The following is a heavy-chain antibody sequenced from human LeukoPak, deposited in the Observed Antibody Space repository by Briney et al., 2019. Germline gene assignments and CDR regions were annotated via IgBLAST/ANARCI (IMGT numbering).Heavy chain of an antibody. V-gene: IGHV3-21*01. CDR1: GFTFSSYS. Sequence: GGSLRLXCAASGFTFSSYSMNWVRQAPGKGLEWVSSISSSSSYIYYADSVKGRFTISRDNAKNSLYLQMNSLRAEDTAVYYCAREGSSWYSGGFDYWGQGTLVTVSS. J-gene: IGHJ4*02. CDR3: AREGSSWYSGGFDY. D-gene: IGHD6-13*01. CDR2: ISSSSSYI.